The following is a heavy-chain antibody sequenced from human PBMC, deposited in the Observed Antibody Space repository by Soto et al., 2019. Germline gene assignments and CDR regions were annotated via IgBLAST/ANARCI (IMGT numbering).Heavy chain of an antibody. CDR2: IGGSGDRT. D-gene: IGHD3-16*01. CDR3: ATDQPGEFEEIDY. Sequence: EVQLLESGGGLVQPGGSLRLSCAASGFTFSSYGMTWVRQAPGKGLEWFSGIGGSGDRTYYADSVKGRFTISRDNSKNTLYLQMNSLRAEDPAVYYCATDQPGEFEEIDYWGQGTLVTVSS. CDR1: GFTFSSYG. V-gene: IGHV3-23*01. J-gene: IGHJ4*02.